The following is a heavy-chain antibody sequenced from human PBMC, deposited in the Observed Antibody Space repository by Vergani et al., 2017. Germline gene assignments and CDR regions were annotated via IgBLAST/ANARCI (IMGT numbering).Heavy chain of an antibody. J-gene: IGHJ6*03. CDR2: ISGSGGST. CDR3: ASHLAPRYYYYMDV. Sequence: EVQLVESGGGLVKPGGSLRLSCAASGFTFSSYWMSWVRQAPGKGLEWVSAISGSGGSTYYADSVKGRFTISRDTSKTTLYLQMNSLRAGDAAVYYCASHLAPRYYYYMDVWGKGTTVTVSS. V-gene: IGHV3-23*04. CDR1: GFTFSSYW.